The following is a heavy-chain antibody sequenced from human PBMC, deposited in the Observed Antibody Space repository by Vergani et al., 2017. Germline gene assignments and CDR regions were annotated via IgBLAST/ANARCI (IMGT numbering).Heavy chain of an antibody. CDR2: IKQDGSEK. CDR3: ASTTPIAGEDYFDY. Sequence: EVQLVESGGGLVQPGGSLRLSCAASGFTFSSYWMSWVRQASGKGLEWVANIKQDGSEKYYVDSVKGRFTISRDNAKNSLYLQMNSLRAEDTAVYYCASTTPIAGEDYFDYWGQGTLVTVSS. J-gene: IGHJ4*02. V-gene: IGHV3-7*01. CDR1: GFTFSSYW. D-gene: IGHD6-13*01.